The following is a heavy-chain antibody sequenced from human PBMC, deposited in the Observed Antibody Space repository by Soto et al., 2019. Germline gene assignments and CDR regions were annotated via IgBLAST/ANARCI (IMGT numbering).Heavy chain of an antibody. V-gene: IGHV1-24*01. J-gene: IGHJ4*02. CDR2: FDPEDGET. CDR1: GYTLTELS. CDR3: ATRTSVVAATIY. D-gene: IGHD2-15*01. Sequence: ASVKVSCKVSGYTLTELSMHWVRQAPGKGLEWMGGFDPEDGETIYAQKFQGRVTMTEDTSTDTAYMELSSLRSEDTAVYYCATRTSVVAATIYWGPGTLVTVSS.